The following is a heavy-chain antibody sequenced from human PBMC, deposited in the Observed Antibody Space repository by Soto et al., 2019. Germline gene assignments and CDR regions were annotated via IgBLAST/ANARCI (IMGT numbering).Heavy chain of an antibody. CDR3: AKGGVTMVRGVIDY. CDR2: ISWNSGSI. CDR1: GFTFDDYA. Sequence: EVQLVESGGGLVQPGRSLRLSCAASGFTFDDYAMHWVRQAPGKGLEWVSGISWNSGSIGYADSVKGRFTISRDNAKNPLYLQMNSLRAEDTALYYCAKGGVTMVRGVIDYWGQGTLVTVSS. D-gene: IGHD3-10*01. J-gene: IGHJ4*02. V-gene: IGHV3-9*01.